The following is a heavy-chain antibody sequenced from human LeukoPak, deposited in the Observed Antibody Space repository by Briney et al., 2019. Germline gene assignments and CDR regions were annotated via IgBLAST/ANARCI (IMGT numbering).Heavy chain of an antibody. D-gene: IGHD3-3*01. J-gene: IGHJ4*02. V-gene: IGHV4-39*07. CDR1: GGSISSNSYY. CDR3: ARDLAPNPIFGVGALDY. CDR2: IYYSGST. Sequence: SETLSLTCTVSGGSISSNSYYWGWIRQPPGTGLEWIGSIYYSGSTYYNPSLKSRVTISVDTSKNQFSLKLSSVTAADTAVYYCARDLAPNPIFGVGALDYWGQGTLVTVSS.